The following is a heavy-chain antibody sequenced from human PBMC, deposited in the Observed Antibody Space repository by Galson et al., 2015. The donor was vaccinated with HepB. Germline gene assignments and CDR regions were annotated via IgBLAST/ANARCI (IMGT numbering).Heavy chain of an antibody. CDR3: AGQLGEDSFDY. J-gene: IGHJ4*02. D-gene: IGHD3-16*01. V-gene: IGHV3-66*04. Sequence: SLRLSCAASGFTVSNNYMNWVRQAPGKGLEWVSVIYSGGNTYYADSVKGRFTISRDSSKNTLYLQMNSLRAEDTAVYYCAGQLGEDSFDYWGQGTLVTVSS. CDR2: IYSGGNT. CDR1: GFTVSNNY.